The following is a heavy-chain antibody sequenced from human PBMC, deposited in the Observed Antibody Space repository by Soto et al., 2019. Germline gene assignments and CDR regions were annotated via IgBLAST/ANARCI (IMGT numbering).Heavy chain of an antibody. D-gene: IGHD3-22*01. CDR2: INPSGGST. J-gene: IGHJ6*02. CDR3: ARDQAPAAAYYYDSSGYYYYYGMDV. V-gene: IGHV1-46*01. CDR1: GYTFTSYG. Sequence: ASVKVSCKASGYTFTSYGISWVRQAPGQGLEWMGIINPSGGSTSYAQKFQGRVTMTRDTSTSTVYMELSSLRSEDTAVYYCARDQAPAAAYYYDSSGYYYYYGMDVWGQGTTVTVSS.